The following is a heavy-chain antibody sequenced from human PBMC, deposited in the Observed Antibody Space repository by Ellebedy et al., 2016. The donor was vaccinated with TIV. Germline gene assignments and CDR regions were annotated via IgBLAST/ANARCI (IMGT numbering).Heavy chain of an antibody. CDR2: IYHSGST. V-gene: IGHV4-4*02. D-gene: IGHD6-13*01. Sequence: SETLSLTCAVSGGSISSSNWWSWVRQPPGKVLEWIGEIYHSGSTNYNPSLKSRVTISVDTSKNQFSLQLNSVTPEDTAVYYCARDTSSSSPRGYYYYGMDVWGQGTTVTVSS. CDR1: GGSISSSNW. J-gene: IGHJ6*02. CDR3: ARDTSSSSPRGYYYYGMDV.